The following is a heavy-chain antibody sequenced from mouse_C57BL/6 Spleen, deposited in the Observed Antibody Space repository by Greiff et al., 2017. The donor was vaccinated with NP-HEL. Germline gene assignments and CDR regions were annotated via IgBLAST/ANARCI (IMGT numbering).Heavy chain of an antibody. CDR2: INPETGGT. Sequence: QVHVKQSGAELVRPGASVTLSCKASGYTFTDYEMHWVKQTPVHGLEWIGAINPETGGTAYNQKFKGKAILTADKSSSTAYMELRSLTSEDSAVYYCTRCLVYYFDYWGQGTTLTVSS. J-gene: IGHJ2*01. CDR1: GYTFTDYE. CDR3: TRCLVYYFDY. D-gene: IGHD6-2*01. V-gene: IGHV1-15*01.